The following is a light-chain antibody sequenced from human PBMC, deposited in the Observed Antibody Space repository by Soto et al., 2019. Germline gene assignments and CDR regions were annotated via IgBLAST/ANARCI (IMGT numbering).Light chain of an antibody. CDR2: RNT. CDR3: ASWDDSLDFVV. J-gene: IGLJ2*01. CDR1: TSNIGSDT. Sequence: QSVLTQPPSASGTPGQRVTISCSGSTSNIGSDTVNWYQQLPGTAPKLLIYRNTQRPSGVPDRFSGSKSGASASLAISGLQSEDEADYYCASWDDSLDFVVFGGGTKLTVL. V-gene: IGLV1-44*01.